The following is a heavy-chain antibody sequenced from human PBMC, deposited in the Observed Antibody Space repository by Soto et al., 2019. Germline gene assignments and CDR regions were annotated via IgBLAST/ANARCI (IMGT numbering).Heavy chain of an antibody. Sequence: GGSLRLSYAASGFTFSSYAMHWVRQAPGKGLEWVAVISYDGSNKYYADSVKGRFTISRDNSKNTLYLQMNSLRAEDTAVYYCARETQYASYYYGMDVWGQGTTVTVSS. D-gene: IGHD2-2*01. V-gene: IGHV3-30-3*01. CDR3: ARETQYASYYYGMDV. CDR1: GFTFSSYA. J-gene: IGHJ6*02. CDR2: ISYDGSNK.